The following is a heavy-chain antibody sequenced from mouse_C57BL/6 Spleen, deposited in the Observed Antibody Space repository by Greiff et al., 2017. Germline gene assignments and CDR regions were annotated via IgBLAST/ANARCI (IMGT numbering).Heavy chain of an antibody. CDR2: INPSTGGT. D-gene: IGHD2-3*01. V-gene: IGHV1-42*01. CDR3: ARAEWGYYESYAMDY. Sequence: EVQLQQSGPELVKPGASVKISCKASGYSFTGYYMNWVKQSPEKSLEWIGEINPSTGGTTYNQKFKAKATLTVDKSSSTAYMQLKSLTAEDSAVYYCARAEWGYYESYAMDYWGQGTSVTVSS. CDR1: GYSFTGYY. J-gene: IGHJ4*01.